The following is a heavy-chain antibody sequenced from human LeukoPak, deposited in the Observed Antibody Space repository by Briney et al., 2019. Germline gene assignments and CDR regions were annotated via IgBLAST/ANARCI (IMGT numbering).Heavy chain of an antibody. CDR1: GGSFSGYY. CDR2: INHSGST. V-gene: IGHV4-34*01. Sequence: PSETLSLTCAVYGGSFSGYYWSWIRQPPGKRLEWIGEINHSGSTNYNPSLKSRVTISVDTSKNQFSLKLSSVTAADTAVYYCAREAGRLEQQLRYFDYWGQGTLVTVSS. D-gene: IGHD6-13*01. CDR3: AREAGRLEQQLRYFDY. J-gene: IGHJ4*02.